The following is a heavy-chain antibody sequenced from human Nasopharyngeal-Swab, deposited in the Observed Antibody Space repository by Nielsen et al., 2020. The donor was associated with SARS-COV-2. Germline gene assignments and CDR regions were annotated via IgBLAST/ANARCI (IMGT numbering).Heavy chain of an antibody. D-gene: IGHD2-8*01. CDR3: ARMVYADY. CDR2: IYYTGST. CDR1: GNSISRYY. J-gene: IGHJ4*02. Sequence: ESLKISCTVSGNSISRYYWSWFRRPPGKGLEWIGYIYYTGSTNYNPSLRSRVTISIDTSKKHFSLELTSLTAADTAVYYCARMVYADYWGQGILVTVSS. V-gene: IGHV4-59*01.